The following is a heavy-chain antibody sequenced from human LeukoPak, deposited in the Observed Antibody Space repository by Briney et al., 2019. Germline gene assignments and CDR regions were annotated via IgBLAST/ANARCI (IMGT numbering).Heavy chain of an antibody. CDR3: AREAWMATIPSSFDY. CDR1: GFTFSSYS. V-gene: IGHV3-21*01. Sequence: GGSLRLSCSASGFTFSSYSMNWVRQAPGKGLEWVSSISSSSSYIYYADSVKGRFTISRDNAKNSLYLQMNSLRAEDTAVYYCAREAWMATIPSSFDYWGQGTLVTVSS. D-gene: IGHD5-24*01. CDR2: ISSSSSYI. J-gene: IGHJ4*02.